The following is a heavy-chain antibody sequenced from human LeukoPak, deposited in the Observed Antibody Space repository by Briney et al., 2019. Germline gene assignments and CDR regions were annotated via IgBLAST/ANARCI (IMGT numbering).Heavy chain of an antibody. CDR1: GGSISSYY. Sequence: SETLSLTCTVSGGSISSYYWSWIRQPPGKGLGWIGYIYYSGSTNYNPSLKSRVTISVDTSKNQFSLKLSSVTAADTAVYYCAAAFWSGYPFDYWGQGTLVTVSS. D-gene: IGHD3-3*01. J-gene: IGHJ4*02. V-gene: IGHV4-59*01. CDR2: IYYSGST. CDR3: AAAFWSGYPFDY.